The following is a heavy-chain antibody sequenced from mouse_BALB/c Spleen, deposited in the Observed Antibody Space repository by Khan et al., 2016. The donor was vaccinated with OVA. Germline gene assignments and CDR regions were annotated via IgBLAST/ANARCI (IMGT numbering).Heavy chain of an antibody. CDR3: ARSIVTKWYCDV. Sequence: EVELVESGGGLVQPGGSRKLSCAASGFTFNSFGMHWVRQAPEKGLEWVAYISFGSATIYYAATVKGRFTISRDNTTNTLFLQMTSLRSEDTAIYYCARSIVTKWYCDVWGAGTTVTVSS. D-gene: IGHD2-12*01. J-gene: IGHJ1*01. V-gene: IGHV5-17*02. CDR2: ISFGSATI. CDR1: GFTFNSFG.